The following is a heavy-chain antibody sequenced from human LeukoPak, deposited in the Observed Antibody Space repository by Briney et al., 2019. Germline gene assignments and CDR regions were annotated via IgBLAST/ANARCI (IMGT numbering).Heavy chain of an antibody. CDR3: ASGYTYVRLGDH. CDR1: GLSFSNYW. Sequence: GGSLRLSCAVSGLSFSNYWMHWVRHAPGKGLVWVARTNLHGTTVDYADSVKGRFTISRDNAKNTLLLQMNSLRAEDTAVYYCASGYTYVRLGDHWGQGTLVTVSS. V-gene: IGHV3-74*01. J-gene: IGHJ4*02. CDR2: TNLHGTTV. D-gene: IGHD5-18*01.